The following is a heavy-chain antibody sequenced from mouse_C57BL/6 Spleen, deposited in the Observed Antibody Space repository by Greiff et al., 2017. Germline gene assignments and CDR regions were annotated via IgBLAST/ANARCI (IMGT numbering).Heavy chain of an antibody. CDR2: IYPGDGDT. CDR3: ARDYGRGAMDY. CDR1: GYAFSSSW. J-gene: IGHJ4*01. Sequence: VQRVESGPELVKPGASVKISCKASGYAFSSSWMNWVKQRPGKGLEWIGRIYPGDGDTNYNGEFKGKATLTADKSSSTAYMQLSSLTSEDSAVYFCARDYGRGAMDYWGQGTSVTVSS. D-gene: IGHD1-2*01. V-gene: IGHV1-82*01.